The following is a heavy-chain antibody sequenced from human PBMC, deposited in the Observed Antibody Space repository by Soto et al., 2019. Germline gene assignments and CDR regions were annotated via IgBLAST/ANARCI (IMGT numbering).Heavy chain of an antibody. CDR2: IWSDGSSK. J-gene: IGHJ4*02. Sequence: PGGSLRLSCAASGFAFGNYGIHWVRQAPGKGLEWVAVIWSDGSSKYYGDSVKGRFTISRDNSKNTVYLQMNSLRAEDTAVYYCARDWWEAPDGQETVSQFDYWGQGTRVTVSS. CDR3: ARDWWEAPDGQETVSQFDY. D-gene: IGHD1-26*01. CDR1: GFAFGNYG. V-gene: IGHV3-33*01.